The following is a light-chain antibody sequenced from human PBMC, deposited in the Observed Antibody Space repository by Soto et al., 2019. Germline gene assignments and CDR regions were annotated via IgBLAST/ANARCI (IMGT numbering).Light chain of an antibody. CDR3: HQRQSWPRT. V-gene: IGKV1-39*01. J-gene: IGKJ1*01. CDR1: QSIVTY. Sequence: DIQMTQSPSSLSASVGDRVTITCRASQSIVTYLNWYLQKPGKAPKLLIYAASNLQSGVPSRFSGSGSGTDFTLTISDVQPEDFAIYYCHQRQSWPRTFGQGTKVDIK. CDR2: AAS.